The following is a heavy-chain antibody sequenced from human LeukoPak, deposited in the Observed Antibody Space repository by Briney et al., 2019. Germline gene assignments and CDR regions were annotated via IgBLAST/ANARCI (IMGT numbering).Heavy chain of an antibody. J-gene: IGHJ5*02. Sequence: GGSLRLSCAASGFTFDDYAMHWVRQAPGKGLEWVSGISWNSGSIGYADSVKGRFTISRDNAKNSLYLQMNSLRAEDTALYYCAKGQYQLLDWFDPRGQGTLVTVSS. V-gene: IGHV3-9*01. CDR1: GFTFDDYA. D-gene: IGHD2-2*01. CDR2: ISWNSGSI. CDR3: AKGQYQLLDWFDP.